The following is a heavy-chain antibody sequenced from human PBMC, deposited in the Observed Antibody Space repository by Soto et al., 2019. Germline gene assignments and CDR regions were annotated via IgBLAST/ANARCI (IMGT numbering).Heavy chain of an antibody. CDR3: VLDYGDYASRNYYYYYYGMDV. Sequence: GGSLRLSCSASGFPFSTYAMHWVRQAPGKGLEYVSGISSNGGSTNYADSVKGRFTISRDNSKNSLYLQMSSLRAEDTAVYYCVLDYGDYASRNYYYYYYGMDVWGQGTTVTVSS. D-gene: IGHD4-17*01. CDR1: GFPFSTYA. J-gene: IGHJ6*02. V-gene: IGHV3-64D*08. CDR2: ISSNGGST.